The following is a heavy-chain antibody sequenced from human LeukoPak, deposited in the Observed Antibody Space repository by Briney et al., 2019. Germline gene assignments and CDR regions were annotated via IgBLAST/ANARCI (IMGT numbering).Heavy chain of an antibody. CDR2: IRSKAYGGTT. CDR1: GFTFGDYA. J-gene: IGHJ5*02. CDR3: TREAHSSGWYRWFDP. Sequence: PGGSLRLSCTASGFTFGDYAMSWFRQAPGKGLEWVGFIRSKAYGGTTEYAASVKGRFTISRDDSKSIAYLQMNSLKTENTAVYYCTREAHSSGWYRWFDPWGQGTLVTVSS. V-gene: IGHV3-49*03. D-gene: IGHD6-19*01.